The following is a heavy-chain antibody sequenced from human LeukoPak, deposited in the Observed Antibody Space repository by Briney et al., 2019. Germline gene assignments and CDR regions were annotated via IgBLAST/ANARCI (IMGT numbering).Heavy chain of an antibody. D-gene: IGHD5-18*01. Sequence: PGGSLRLSCAASGFTFSSYAMSWVRQAPGKGLEWVSSISSSSSYIYYADSVKGRFTISRDNAKNSLYLQMNSLRAEDTAVYYCARARYSYGTVDYWGQGTLVTVSS. CDR3: ARARYSYGTVDY. J-gene: IGHJ4*02. CDR1: GFTFSSYA. CDR2: ISSSSSYI. V-gene: IGHV3-21*01.